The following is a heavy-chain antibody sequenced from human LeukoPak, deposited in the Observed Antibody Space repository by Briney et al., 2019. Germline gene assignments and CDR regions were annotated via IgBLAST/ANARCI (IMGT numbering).Heavy chain of an antibody. Sequence: PSETLSLTCAVYGGSFSGYYWSWIRQPPGKGLEWIGEINHRGSTNYSPSLKSRVTISVDTSKNKFSLKLTSVTAADTAVYYCARVVVAATLYFDYWGQGTLVTVSS. CDR3: ARVVVAATLYFDY. CDR2: INHRGST. CDR1: GGSFSGYY. D-gene: IGHD2-15*01. V-gene: IGHV4-34*01. J-gene: IGHJ4*02.